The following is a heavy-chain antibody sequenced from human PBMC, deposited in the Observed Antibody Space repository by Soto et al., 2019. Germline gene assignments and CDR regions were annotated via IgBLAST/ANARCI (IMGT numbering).Heavy chain of an antibody. D-gene: IGHD1-20*01. J-gene: IGHJ4*02. V-gene: IGHV1-2*02. CDR2: INPNSGGT. CDR3: AKVSNWNYIDY. Sequence: QVQLVQSGAEVQRPGASVKVSCKASGYTFIGYYMHWVRQAPGQGLEWMGWINPNSGGTKYAQKCQGRVTMTRDTSISTAYMELSRLRSDDTAVYYCAKVSNWNYIDYWGQGTLVSVSS. CDR1: GYTFIGYY.